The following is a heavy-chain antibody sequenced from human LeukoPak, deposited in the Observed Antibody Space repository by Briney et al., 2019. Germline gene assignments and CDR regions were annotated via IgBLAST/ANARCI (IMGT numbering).Heavy chain of an antibody. V-gene: IGHV3-23*01. J-gene: IGHJ4*02. CDR2: ISGSGGST. CDR3: ASVLYCGADCYSGRYFFDY. D-gene: IGHD2-21*02. CDR1: TFTFSSYG. Sequence: PGGSLRLSCGASTFTFSSYGMSWVRQARGKGLEWVSAISGSGGSTYYADSVKGRFTISRDNSKNSLYLQMNSLRAEDTAVYYCASVLYCGADCYSGRYFFDYWGQGTLVTVSS.